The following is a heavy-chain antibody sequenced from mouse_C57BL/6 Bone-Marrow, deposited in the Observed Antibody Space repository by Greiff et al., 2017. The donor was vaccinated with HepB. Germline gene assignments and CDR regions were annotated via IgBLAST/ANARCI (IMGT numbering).Heavy chain of an antibody. CDR1: GYTFTDYE. J-gene: IGHJ4*01. CDR3: TRGGAYYAIDY. Sequence: QVQLQQSGAELVRPGASVTLSCKASGYTFTDYEMHWVKQTPVHGLEWIGAIDPETGGTVYNQKFKGKAILTADKSSSTAYMELRSLTSEDSAVYYCTRGGAYYAIDYWGQGTSVTVSS. D-gene: IGHD6-1*01. V-gene: IGHV1-15*01. CDR2: IDPETGGT.